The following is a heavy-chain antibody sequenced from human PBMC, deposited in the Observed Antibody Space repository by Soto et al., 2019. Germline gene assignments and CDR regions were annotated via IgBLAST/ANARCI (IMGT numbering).Heavy chain of an antibody. CDR3: ARVGVRAVDY. Sequence: EVQLVESGGGLVKPGGSRRLSGAASGLPFVSFSMNWVGQAPGKGREWVSSISSSSSYIYYADSVKGRFTISRDNAKNSLYLQMNSLRAEDTAVYYCARVGVRAVDYWGQGTLVTVSS. CDR2: ISSSSSYI. D-gene: IGHD3-10*01. J-gene: IGHJ4*02. CDR1: GLPFVSFS. V-gene: IGHV3-21*01.